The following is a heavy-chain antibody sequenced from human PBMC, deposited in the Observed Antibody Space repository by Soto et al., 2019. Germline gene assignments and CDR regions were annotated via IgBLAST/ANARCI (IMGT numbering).Heavy chain of an antibody. Sequence: GGSLRLSCAASGFTFSSYAMSWVRQAPGKGLEWVSAISGSGGSTYYADSVKGRFTISRDNSKNTLYLQMNSLRAEDTAVYYCTTGLTGTLWEGDYWGQGTLVTVSS. V-gene: IGHV3-23*01. D-gene: IGHD1-20*01. J-gene: IGHJ4*02. CDR1: GFTFSSYA. CDR3: TTGLTGTLWEGDY. CDR2: ISGSGGST.